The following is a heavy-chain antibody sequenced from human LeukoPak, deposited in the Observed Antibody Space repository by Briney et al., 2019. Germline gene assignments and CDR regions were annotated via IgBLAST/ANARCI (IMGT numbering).Heavy chain of an antibody. CDR2: ISSSGSTI. CDR1: GFTFSDYY. Sequence: GGSLRLSCAASGFTFSDYYMSWIRQAPRKGLEWVSYISSSGSTIYYADSVKGRFTISRDNAKNSLYLQMNSLRAEDTAVYYCARELDYYDSSGYGFDYWGQGTLVTVSS. D-gene: IGHD3-22*01. J-gene: IGHJ4*02. CDR3: ARELDYYDSSGYGFDY. V-gene: IGHV3-11*01.